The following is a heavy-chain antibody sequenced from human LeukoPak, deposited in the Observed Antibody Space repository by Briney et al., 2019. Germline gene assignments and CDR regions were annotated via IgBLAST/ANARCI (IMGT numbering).Heavy chain of an antibody. CDR1: GGSFSGYY. D-gene: IGHD3-3*02. J-gene: IGHJ5*02. V-gene: IGHV4-34*01. CDR2: INHSGST. Sequence: PSETLSLTCAVYGGSFSGYYWSWIRQPPGEGLEWIGEINHSGSTNYNPSLKSRVTIPVDTSKNQFSLKLSSVTAADTAVYYCARRNPFLEWFRTAYNWFDPWGQGTLVTVSS. CDR3: ARRNPFLEWFRTAYNWFDP.